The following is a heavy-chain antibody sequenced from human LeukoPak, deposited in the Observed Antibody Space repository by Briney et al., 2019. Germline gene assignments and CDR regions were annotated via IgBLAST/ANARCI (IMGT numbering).Heavy chain of an antibody. CDR3: ARATYYYDSVDAFDI. V-gene: IGHV3-48*01. D-gene: IGHD3-10*01. J-gene: IGHJ3*02. CDR2: ISGASVSI. Sequence: GGSLRLSCAASKFTFSSYAMNWVRQAPGEGLEWISHISGASVSIYYADSVKGRFTISRDNAKNSLYLQMNSLRAEDTAMYYCARATYYYDSVDAFDIWGQGTMVTVSS. CDR1: KFTFSSYA.